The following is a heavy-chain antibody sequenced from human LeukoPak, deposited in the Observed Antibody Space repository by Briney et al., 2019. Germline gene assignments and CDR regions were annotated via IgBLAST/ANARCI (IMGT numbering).Heavy chain of an antibody. D-gene: IGHD2-21*02. Sequence: TISCKGSGYSFTYWISWVRQMPGKGLEWMGIIYSGDSHTKYSPSFQGRVTISVDNSISTAYLQWSSLEASDTAMYYCASARHGDCVWDYWGQGTLVTVSS. J-gene: IGHJ4*02. CDR3: ASARHGDCVWDY. V-gene: IGHV5-51*01. CDR2: IYSGDSHT. CDR1: GYSFTYW.